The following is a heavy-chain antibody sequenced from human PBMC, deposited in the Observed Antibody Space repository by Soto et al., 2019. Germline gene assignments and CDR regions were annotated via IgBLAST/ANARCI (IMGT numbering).Heavy chain of an antibody. D-gene: IGHD3-3*01. Sequence: VQLVESGGGLVQPGGSLRLSCAASGFSITNTWMHWVRQAPGKGLEWVARVKIKADGGTADYAAPVKGRFTVSRDDSKNTQYLQMNSLKMEDTAVYYCNSYPDFWGGHTPLWGQGTLVTVSS. CDR1: GFSITNTW. J-gene: IGHJ4*02. V-gene: IGHV3-15*07. CDR3: NSYPDFWGGHTPL. CDR2: VKIKADGGTA.